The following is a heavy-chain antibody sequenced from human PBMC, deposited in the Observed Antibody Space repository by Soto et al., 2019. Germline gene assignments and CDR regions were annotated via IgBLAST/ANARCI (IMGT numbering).Heavy chain of an antibody. CDR3: AKAGGIAVPGTHLDY. Sequence: PGGSLRLSCAASGFTFSSYSMSWVRQAPGKGLEWVSAISGTGSSTNYADSVGGRFTISRDNSKNTLYLQMSSLRAEDTAVYYCAKAGGIAVPGTHLDYWGQGTLVTVSS. D-gene: IGHD6-19*01. J-gene: IGHJ4*02. CDR2: ISGTGSST. V-gene: IGHV3-23*01. CDR1: GFTFSSYS.